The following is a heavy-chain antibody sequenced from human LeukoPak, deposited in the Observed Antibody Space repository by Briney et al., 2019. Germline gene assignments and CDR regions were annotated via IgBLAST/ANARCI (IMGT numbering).Heavy chain of an antibody. J-gene: IGHJ3*02. D-gene: IGHD6-6*01. CDR2: IYPGDSDT. CDR3: ARHEYSSSSAAFDI. Sequence: GESLKISCKGSGYSFISYWIAWVRQTPGKGLEWMRIIYPGDSDTRYSPSFQGQVTISADKSISTAYLQWSSLKASDTAMYYCARHEYSSSSAAFDIWGQGIMVTVSS. CDR1: GYSFISYW. V-gene: IGHV5-51*01.